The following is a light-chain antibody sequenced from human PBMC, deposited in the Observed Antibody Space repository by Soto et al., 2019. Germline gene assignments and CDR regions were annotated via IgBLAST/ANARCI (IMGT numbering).Light chain of an antibody. CDR1: QSVSSD. CDR2: GAS. Sequence: EIVMTQSPATLSVSPGERATLSCRASQSVSSDFAWYQQKPGQAPRLLIYGASSRATGIQARFSGSGSGTEFTLTIRSLQSDDFAVYYCKQYNNWPPTFSPGTKVDIK. V-gene: IGKV3-15*01. CDR3: KQYNNWPPT. J-gene: IGKJ3*01.